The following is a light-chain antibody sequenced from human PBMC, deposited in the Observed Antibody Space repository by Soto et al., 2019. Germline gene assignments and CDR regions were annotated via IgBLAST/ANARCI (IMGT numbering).Light chain of an antibody. J-gene: IGKJ2*01. CDR2: AAS. CDR1: QSISSY. Sequence: DIQMTQSPSSLSASVGDRVTITCRASQSISSYLNWYQQKPGKAPKLLIYAASSLQSGVPSRFSGSGSGTDFALTISSQQPEDFATYYCQQSASTPPTSGQGTKLEIK. CDR3: QQSASTPPT. V-gene: IGKV1-39*01.